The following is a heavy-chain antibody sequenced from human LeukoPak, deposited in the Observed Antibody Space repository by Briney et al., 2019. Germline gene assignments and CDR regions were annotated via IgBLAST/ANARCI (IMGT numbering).Heavy chain of an antibody. CDR3: AREGPAATRKTYRMDV. CDR1: GFTFSSYW. D-gene: IGHD2-2*01. CDR2: LNSDGSST. V-gene: IGHV3-74*01. J-gene: IGHJ6*04. Sequence: GGSLRLSCAASGFTFSSYWMHWVRQAPGKGLVWVSRLNSDGSSTSYADSVKGRFTISRDNAKNTLYLQMNSLSAEDTAVYYCAREGPAATRKTYRMDVWGKGTTVTVSS.